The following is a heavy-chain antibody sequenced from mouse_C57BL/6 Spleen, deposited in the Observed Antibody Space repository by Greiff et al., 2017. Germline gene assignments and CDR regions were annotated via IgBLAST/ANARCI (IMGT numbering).Heavy chain of an antibody. CDR2: ISRGGSYT. CDR3: ASRQLPYYAMDY. V-gene: IGHV5-6*01. CDR1: GFTFSSYG. D-gene: IGHD6-1*01. Sequence: DVQLQESGGDLVKPGGSLKLSCAASGFTFSSYGMSWVRQTPDKRLEWIATISRGGSYTYYPDSVKGRFTISRDNAKNTLYLQMSSLKSEDTAMYYCASRQLPYYAMDYWGQGTLVTVAS. J-gene: IGHJ4*01.